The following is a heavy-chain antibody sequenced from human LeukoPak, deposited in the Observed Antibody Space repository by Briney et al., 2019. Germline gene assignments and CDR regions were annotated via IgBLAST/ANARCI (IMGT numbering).Heavy chain of an antibody. CDR2: ISYDGSNK. V-gene: IGHV3-30*03. D-gene: IGHD3-22*01. Sequence: GGSLRLSCAASGFTFSSYGMHWVRQAPGKGLEWVAVISYDGSNKYYADSVKGRFTISRDNSKNTLYLQMNSLRAEDTAVYYCAREVYDSGAPFDYWGQGTLVTVSS. J-gene: IGHJ4*02. CDR1: GFTFSSYG. CDR3: AREVYDSGAPFDY.